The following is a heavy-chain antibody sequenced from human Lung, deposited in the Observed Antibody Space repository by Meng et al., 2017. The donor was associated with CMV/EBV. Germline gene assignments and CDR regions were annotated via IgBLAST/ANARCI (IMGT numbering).Heavy chain of an antibody. J-gene: IGHJ4*02. Sequence: GESLKISCEGFGYRFTSYWIGWVRQMPGRGLEWMGIIYPGDSDIRYSPSFDGQVIISADKTVSTAYLQWSSLKASDSATYYCARVEMSTSWAFDYWGQGTLVTVSS. V-gene: IGHV5-51*01. CDR2: IYPGDSDI. CDR1: GYRFTSYW. CDR3: ARVEMSTSWAFDY. D-gene: IGHD5-24*01.